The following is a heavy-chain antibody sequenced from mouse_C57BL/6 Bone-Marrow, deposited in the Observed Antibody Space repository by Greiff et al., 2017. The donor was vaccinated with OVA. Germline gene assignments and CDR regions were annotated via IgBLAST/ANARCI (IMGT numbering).Heavy chain of an antibody. V-gene: IGHV1-87*01. CDR1: YTFSRRVH. Sequence: VQLQQSGPELARPWASVKISCQAFYTFSRRVHFAIRDTNYWMQWVKQRPGQGLEWIGAIYPGNGDTSYNQKFKGKATLTADKSSSTSYMQLSRLTSKVSAVYYCAYGNYQAWFAYWGQGTLVTVSA. J-gene: IGHJ3*01. CDR3: SKVSAVYYCAYGNYQAWFAY. D-gene: IGHD2-1*01. CDR2: GQGLEWIG.